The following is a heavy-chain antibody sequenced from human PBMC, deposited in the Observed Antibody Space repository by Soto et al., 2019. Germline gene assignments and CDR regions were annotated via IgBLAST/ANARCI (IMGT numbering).Heavy chain of an antibody. CDR2: IYYSGST. CDR1: GGSISSGDYY. J-gene: IGHJ4*02. D-gene: IGHD4-17*01. CDR3: ASLYGDPRRYYFDD. Sequence: ETLSLTCTVSGGSISSGDYYWSWIRQHPGKGLEWIGSIYYSGSTYYNPSLKSRVTISVDRSKNQVSLKLSSVTAADTAVYYCASLYGDPRRYYFDDWGQGTLVPVYS. V-gene: IGHV4-39*07.